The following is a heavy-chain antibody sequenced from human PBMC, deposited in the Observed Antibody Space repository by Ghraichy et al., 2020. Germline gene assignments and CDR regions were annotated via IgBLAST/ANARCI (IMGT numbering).Heavy chain of an antibody. Sequence: SETLSLTCTVSGSSISSTSYYWGWIRQPPGKGLEWIGSIYYSGGTNYNPSLKSRVTISVDTSKNQFSLKLASVTAADTAVYYCARPSIAMVSYWYFDLWGRGTLVTVSS. V-gene: IGHV4-39*01. D-gene: IGHD5-18*01. J-gene: IGHJ2*01. CDR1: GSSISSTSYY. CDR3: ARPSIAMVSYWYFDL. CDR2: IYYSGGT.